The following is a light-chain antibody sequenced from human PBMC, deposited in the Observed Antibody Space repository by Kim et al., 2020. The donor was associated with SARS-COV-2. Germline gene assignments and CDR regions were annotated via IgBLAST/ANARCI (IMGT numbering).Light chain of an antibody. CDR3: AAWDDSLNGFYV. V-gene: IGLV1-44*01. J-gene: IGLJ1*01. CDR2: SNN. Sequence: RVTISCSGSSSNIGSNTVNWYQQLPGTAPKLLIYSNNQRPSGVPDRFSGSKSGTSASLASSGLQSEDEADYYCAAWDDSLNGFYVFGTGTKVTVL. CDR1: SSNIGSNT.